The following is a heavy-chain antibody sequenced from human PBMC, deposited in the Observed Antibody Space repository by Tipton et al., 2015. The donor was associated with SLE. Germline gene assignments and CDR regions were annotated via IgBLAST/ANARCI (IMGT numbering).Heavy chain of an antibody. J-gene: IGHJ6*03. D-gene: IGHD4-11*01. CDR1: GFTFSSYA. Sequence: SLRLSCAASGFTFSSYAMSWVRQAPGKGLEWVSAISGSGGSTYYADSVKGRFTISRDNSKNTLYLRMNSLRAEDTAVYYCAREPLQWGYYYYYYMDVWGKGTTVTVSS. CDR2: ISGSGGST. V-gene: IGHV3-23*01. CDR3: AREPLQWGYYYYYYMDV.